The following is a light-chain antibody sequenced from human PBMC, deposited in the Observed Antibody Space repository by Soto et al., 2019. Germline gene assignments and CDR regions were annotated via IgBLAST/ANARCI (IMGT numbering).Light chain of an antibody. CDR1: QSISSW. CDR2: AAS. CDR3: QQGYSTPRT. V-gene: IGKV1-39*01. J-gene: IGKJ1*01. Sequence: DIQMTQSPSTLSGSVGDRVTITCRASQSISSWLAWYQQTPGKAPKLLIYAASSLHTGVPSRFSGSGSGTEFSLSISSLQPEDFATYYCQQGYSTPRTFGQGTKVDIK.